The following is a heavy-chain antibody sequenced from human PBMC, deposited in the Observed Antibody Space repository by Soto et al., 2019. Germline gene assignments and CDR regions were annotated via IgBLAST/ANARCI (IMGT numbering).Heavy chain of an antibody. CDR3: DVLDSSGHNYYSYGMEV. D-gene: IGHD6-19*01. CDR2: FDPEDGET. CDR1: VYTLTELS. Sequence: ASVXVAFKFAVYTLTELSRHCCLEAPGKGLDCMGGFDPEDGETIYAQKFQGRVTMTEDTSTDTAYMELRSLRSEDTAVYYCDVLDSSGHNYYSYGMEVWGQGPTV. J-gene: IGHJ6*01. V-gene: IGHV1-24*01.